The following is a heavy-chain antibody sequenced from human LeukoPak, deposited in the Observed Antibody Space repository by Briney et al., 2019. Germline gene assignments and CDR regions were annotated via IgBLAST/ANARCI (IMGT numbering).Heavy chain of an antibody. D-gene: IGHD2-15*01. J-gene: IGHJ4*02. Sequence: SETLSLTCAVYGGSFSGYYWSWIRQPPGKGLDWIGEIYHSGSTNYNPSLKSRVTLSVDKSSNQFSLNLRSVTAADTAVYYCARGHGVVLGYFDCWGQGSLVTVSS. V-gene: IGHV4-34*01. CDR3: ARGHGVVLGYFDC. CDR1: GGSFSGYY. CDR2: IYHSGST.